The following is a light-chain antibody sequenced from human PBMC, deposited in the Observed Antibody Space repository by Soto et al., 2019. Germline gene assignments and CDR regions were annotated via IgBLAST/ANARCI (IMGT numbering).Light chain of an antibody. V-gene: IGKV1-9*01. CDR1: RGVSTY. CDR3: RQLNNFPRT. Sequence: DIQLTQSPSFLSASVGDRVTITCRVSRGVSTYLAWYQQRPGKAPKLLMYGASTLQSGVPSRFSGSASGTTFTLTINILQPEDFATYYCRQLNNFPRTFGRGTKVE. J-gene: IGKJ1*01. CDR2: GAS.